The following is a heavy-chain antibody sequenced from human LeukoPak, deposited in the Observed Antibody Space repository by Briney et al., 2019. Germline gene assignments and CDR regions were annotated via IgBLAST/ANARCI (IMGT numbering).Heavy chain of an antibody. Sequence: PGGSLRLSCAASGFIFSSYWMSWVRQAPGKGPQWVANIKQDGSEKYYVDSVKGRFTISRDNAKNSLYLQMNSLRAEDTAVYYCAREISAAGRWFDPWGQGTLVTVSS. J-gene: IGHJ5*02. CDR3: AREISAAGRWFDP. D-gene: IGHD6-13*01. V-gene: IGHV3-7*01. CDR1: GFIFSSYW. CDR2: IKQDGSEK.